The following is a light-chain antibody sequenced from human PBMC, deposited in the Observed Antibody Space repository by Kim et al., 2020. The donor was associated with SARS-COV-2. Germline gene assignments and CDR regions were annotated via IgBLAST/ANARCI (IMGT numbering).Light chain of an antibody. Sequence: GQSITISCTVTSSDVGAYNYVSWYQQHPGKAPKLMIFDVNQRPSGLSDRFSGSKSGNTASLTISGLQAEDEADYYCISYASTRSYVFGTGTKVTVL. CDR1: SSDVGAYNY. CDR3: ISYASTRSYV. CDR2: DVN. J-gene: IGLJ1*01. V-gene: IGLV2-14*04.